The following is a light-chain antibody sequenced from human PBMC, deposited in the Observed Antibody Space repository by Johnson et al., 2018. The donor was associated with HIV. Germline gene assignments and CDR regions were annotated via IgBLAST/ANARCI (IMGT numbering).Light chain of an antibody. V-gene: IGLV1-51*02. J-gene: IGLJ1*01. Sequence: QSVLTQPPSVSAAPGQKVTISCSGSSSNIGNNYVSWYQQLPGTAPKLLIYENNKRPSGIPDRFSGSKSGTSTTLGITGLQTGDAADYYCGTWDSSLNSYVFGTGTTVSVL. CDR2: ENN. CDR3: GTWDSSLNSYV. CDR1: SSNIGNNY.